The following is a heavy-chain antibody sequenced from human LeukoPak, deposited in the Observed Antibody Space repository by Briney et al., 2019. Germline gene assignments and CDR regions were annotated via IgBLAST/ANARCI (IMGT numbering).Heavy chain of an antibody. V-gene: IGHV3-23*01. D-gene: IGHD6-19*01. CDR2: ISGSGGST. J-gene: IGHJ4*02. Sequence: GGSLRLSCAASGFTFNTYTMSWVRQAPGKGLEWISTISGSGGSTYYADTVKGRFTISRDNSKNTAYLKLNSLRAEDTAVYYCSKAGSGWTLRPIDYWGEGALVTVSS. CDR3: SKAGSGWTLRPIDY. CDR1: GFTFNTYT.